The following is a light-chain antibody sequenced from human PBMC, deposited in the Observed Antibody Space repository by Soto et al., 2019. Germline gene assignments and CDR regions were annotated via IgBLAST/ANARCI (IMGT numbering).Light chain of an antibody. J-gene: IGKJ1*01. CDR3: QQYHTYRT. V-gene: IGKV1-5*03. CDR2: KAS. CDR1: QSVSSW. Sequence: DIQMTQSPSTLSASVGDRVTITCRASQSVSSWLAWYQQKPGKAHKPLIYKASSLESGVPSRFSGSGSGTEFTLTISSLQPDDFATYYCQQYHTYRTFGQGTKVDIK.